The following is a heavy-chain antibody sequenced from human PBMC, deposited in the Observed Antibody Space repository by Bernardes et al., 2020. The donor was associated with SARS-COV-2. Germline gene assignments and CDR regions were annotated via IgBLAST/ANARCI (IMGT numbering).Heavy chain of an antibody. Sequence: GSSLRVSCPASGFTFSSYAMSWVRQAPGKGLEWVSGISGSGDRTNYAGSVKGRFTISRDTSKSTLYLQMNSLRAEDTAVYYCAKGRDSGYLVPFDYWGQGTLVTVSS. J-gene: IGHJ4*02. D-gene: IGHD3-22*01. CDR2: ISGSGDRT. CDR1: GFTFSSYA. CDR3: AKGRDSGYLVPFDY. V-gene: IGHV3-23*01.